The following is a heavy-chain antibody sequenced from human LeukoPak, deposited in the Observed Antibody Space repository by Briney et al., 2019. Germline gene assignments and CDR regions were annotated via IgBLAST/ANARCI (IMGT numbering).Heavy chain of an antibody. CDR3: ARHGPRSANTDYLDY. J-gene: IGHJ4*02. CDR1: GYSFTSYW. CDR2: IYPGDSDT. Sequence: GESLKISCKGSGYSFTSYWIGRVRQMPGKGLEWMGIIYPGDSDTRYGPPFEGQVTLSVDKSTNTAYLQWNSLKASDTATYCARHGPRSANTDYLDYWGQGSLVTVSS. V-gene: IGHV5-51*01. D-gene: IGHD5-12*01.